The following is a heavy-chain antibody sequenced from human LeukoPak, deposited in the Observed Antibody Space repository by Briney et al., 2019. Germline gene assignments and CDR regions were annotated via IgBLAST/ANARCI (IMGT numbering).Heavy chain of an antibody. CDR2: FDPEDGET. D-gene: IGHD2-2*02. V-gene: IGHV1-24*01. CDR3: AEYCSSTSCYTGAFDI. CDR1: GYTLTELS. Sequence: ASVKVSCKVSGYTLTELSMHWVRQAPGKGREWVGGFDPEDGETIYAQKFQGRVTMTEDTSTDTAYMELSSLRSEDTAVYYCAEYCSSTSCYTGAFDIWGQGTMVTVSS. J-gene: IGHJ3*02.